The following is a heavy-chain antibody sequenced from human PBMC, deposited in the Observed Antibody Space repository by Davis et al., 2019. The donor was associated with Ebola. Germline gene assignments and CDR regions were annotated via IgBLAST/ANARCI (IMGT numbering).Heavy chain of an antibody. D-gene: IGHD4-17*01. V-gene: IGHV3-23*01. Sequence: GESLRLSCAASGFTFSNYAMSWVRQAPGKGLEWVSSITGSGGSRYHADSVKGRFTISRDNSKNTLYLQMNSLRAEDTAVYYCARDTYDYGDYVGYYYGMDVWGKGTTVTVSS. CDR1: GFTFSNYA. J-gene: IGHJ6*04. CDR3: ARDTYDYGDYVGYYYGMDV. CDR2: ITGSGGSR.